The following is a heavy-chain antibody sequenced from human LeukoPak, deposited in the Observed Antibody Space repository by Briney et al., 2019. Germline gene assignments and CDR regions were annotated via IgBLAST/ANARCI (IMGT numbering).Heavy chain of an antibody. CDR3: ARAGYSYGTGYYFDY. J-gene: IGHJ4*02. D-gene: IGHD5-18*01. CDR2: IYYTGAT. CDR1: GGSISSYY. Sequence: RPSETLSLTCTVSGGSISSYYWSWIRLPPGKGLEWIGYIYYTGATYYNPSLKSRVTISLDTSKNQFSLKLSSVTAADAAVYHCARAGYSYGTGYYFDYWGQGALVTVSS. V-gene: IGHV4-59*01.